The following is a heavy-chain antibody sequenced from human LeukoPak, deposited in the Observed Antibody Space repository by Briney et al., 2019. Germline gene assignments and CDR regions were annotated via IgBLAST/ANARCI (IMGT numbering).Heavy chain of an antibody. J-gene: IGHJ4*02. CDR2: ISVYNGNT. Sequence: ASVRVSCKASGYTFTNYYIHWVRQAPGQGLEWMGWISVYNGNTNYAQKLQGRVTMTTDTSTSTAYMELRSLRSDDTAVYYCARRMLSGYEEIDYWGQGTLVTVSS. V-gene: IGHV1-18*04. CDR1: GYTFTNYY. D-gene: IGHD5-12*01. CDR3: ARRMLSGYEEIDY.